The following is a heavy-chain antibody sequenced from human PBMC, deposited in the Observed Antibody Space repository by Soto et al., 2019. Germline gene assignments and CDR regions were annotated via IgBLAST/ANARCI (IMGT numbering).Heavy chain of an antibody. CDR3: AAGLDHNKVGY. CDR2: IYYTGNT. Sequence: SEILSLTCTVSGGSISSYYWSWIRQPPGKRLEWIGYIYYTGNTHYNPSLKSRVTISRDTSKNQFSLELTSVTAADTAMYFCAAGLDHNKVGYWGQGTLVTVSS. CDR1: GGSISSYY. D-gene: IGHD2-2*03. J-gene: IGHJ4*02. V-gene: IGHV4-59*01.